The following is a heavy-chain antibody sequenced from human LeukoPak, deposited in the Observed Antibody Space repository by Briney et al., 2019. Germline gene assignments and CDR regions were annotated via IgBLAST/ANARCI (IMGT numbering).Heavy chain of an antibody. Sequence: GRSLRLSCAASGFTFDDYAMSWVRQAPGKGLEWVSAISGSGGSTYYADSVKGRFTISRDNSKNTLYLQMNSLRAEDTAVYYCAKDTGIAVAGTDYWGQGTLVTVSS. CDR3: AKDTGIAVAGTDY. V-gene: IGHV3-23*01. D-gene: IGHD6-19*01. CDR2: ISGSGGST. CDR1: GFTFDDYA. J-gene: IGHJ4*02.